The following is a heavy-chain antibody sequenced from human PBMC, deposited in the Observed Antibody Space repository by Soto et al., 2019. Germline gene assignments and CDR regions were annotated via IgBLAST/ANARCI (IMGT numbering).Heavy chain of an antibody. CDR1: GFTFSSYA. D-gene: IGHD3-16*01. V-gene: IGHV3-23*01. Sequence: RLSCAASGFTFSSYAMSWVRQAPGKGLEWVSGISGSGGSTYFADSVKGRFTISRDNSKNTLYLQMNSLRAEDTAVYYCAKGRAARGPGLYYFDYWGQGTLVTVSS. J-gene: IGHJ4*02. CDR2: ISGSGGST. CDR3: AKGRAARGPGLYYFDY.